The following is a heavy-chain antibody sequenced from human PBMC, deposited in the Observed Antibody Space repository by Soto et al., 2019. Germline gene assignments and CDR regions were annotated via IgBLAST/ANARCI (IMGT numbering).Heavy chain of an antibody. CDR1: GGSFSGYY. Sequence: QVQLQQWGAGLLKPSETLSLTCAVYGGSFSGYYWSWIRQPPGKGLEWIGEINHSGSTNYNPSLKSRVTISVDTSKTQFSLKLGSVTAADTAVYYCARGPKQSSWYYYGMDVWGQGTTVTVSS. J-gene: IGHJ6*02. D-gene: IGHD6-13*01. CDR3: ARGPKQSSWYYYGMDV. V-gene: IGHV4-34*01. CDR2: INHSGST.